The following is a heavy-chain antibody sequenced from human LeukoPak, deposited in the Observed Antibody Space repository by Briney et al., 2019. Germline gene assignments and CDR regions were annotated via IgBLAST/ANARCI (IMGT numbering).Heavy chain of an antibody. J-gene: IGHJ4*02. CDR1: GFTFSSYS. Sequence: GGSLRLSCAASGFTFSSYSMNWVRQAPGKGLEWVSSISSSSSYIYYADSVKGRFTISRDNAKNSLYLQMNGLRAEDTAVYYCTRQPQLSPGHWGQGTLVTVSS. D-gene: IGHD3-16*02. V-gene: IGHV3-21*01. CDR3: TRQPQLSPGH. CDR2: ISSSSSYI.